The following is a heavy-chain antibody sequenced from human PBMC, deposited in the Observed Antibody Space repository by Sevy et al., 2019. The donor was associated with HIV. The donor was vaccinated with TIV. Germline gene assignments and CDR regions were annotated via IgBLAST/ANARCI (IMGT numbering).Heavy chain of an antibody. CDR1: GYTFTGYY. CDR2: INPNSGGT. D-gene: IGHD3-22*01. V-gene: IGHV1-2*02. Sequence: ASVKVSCKASGYTFTGYYMHWVRQAPGQGLEWMGWINPNSGGTNYAQKFQGRVTMTRETSISTAYMELSRLRSDDTAVYYCARGFYYYDSSGYYGPWGQGTLVTVSS. J-gene: IGHJ5*02. CDR3: ARGFYYYDSSGYYGP.